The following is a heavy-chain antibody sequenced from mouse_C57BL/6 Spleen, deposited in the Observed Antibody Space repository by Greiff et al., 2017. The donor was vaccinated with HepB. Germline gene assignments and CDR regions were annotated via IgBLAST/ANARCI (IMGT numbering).Heavy chain of an antibody. CDR2: ISSGSSTI. J-gene: IGHJ4*01. Sequence: EVMLVESGGGLVKPGGSLKLSCAASGFTFSDYGMHWVRQAPEKGLEWVAYISSGSSTIYYADTVKGRFTISRDNAKNTLFLQMTRLRSEDTAMYYCARGGLRHYYAMDYWGQGTSVTVSS. CDR1: GFTFSDYG. CDR3: ARGGLRHYYAMDY. V-gene: IGHV5-17*01. D-gene: IGHD2-4*01.